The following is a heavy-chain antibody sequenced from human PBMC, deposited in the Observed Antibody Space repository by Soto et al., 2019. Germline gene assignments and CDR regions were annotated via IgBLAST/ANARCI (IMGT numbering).Heavy chain of an antibody. CDR2: ISYDGSNK. CDR3: ATEGAVAAFAY. J-gene: IGHJ4*02. D-gene: IGHD6-19*01. V-gene: IGHV3-30-3*01. Sequence: QVQLVESGGGVVQPGRSLRLSCAASGFTFSSYAMHWVRQAPGKGLEWVAVISYDGSNKYYADSVKGRFTISRDNSKNTLYLQMNSLRAEDTAVYYCATEGAVAAFAYWGQGTLVTVSS. CDR1: GFTFSSYA.